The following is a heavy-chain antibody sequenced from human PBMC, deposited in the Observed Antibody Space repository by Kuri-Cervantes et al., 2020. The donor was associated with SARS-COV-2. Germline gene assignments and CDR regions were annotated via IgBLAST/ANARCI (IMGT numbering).Heavy chain of an antibody. CDR3: AREKYTATWGTVDAFSL. Sequence: SVKVSCKASGGTFSSYAFSWVRQAPGLGLEWMGRIIPIIGVTNYAQRFQGRVTFTADKSTTTAYMELRSLRSDDTAVYYCAREKYTATWGTVDAFSLWGQGTMVTVSS. V-gene: IGHV1-69*04. CDR2: IIPIIGVT. D-gene: IGHD3-16*01. CDR1: GGTFSSYA. J-gene: IGHJ3*01.